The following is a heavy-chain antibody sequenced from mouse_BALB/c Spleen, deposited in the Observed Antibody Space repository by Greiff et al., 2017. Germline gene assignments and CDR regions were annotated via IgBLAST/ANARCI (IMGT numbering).Heavy chain of an antibody. Sequence: VKLQESGPGLVQPSQSLSITCTVSGFSLTSYGVHWVRQSPGKGLEWLGVIWSGGSTDYNAAFISRLSISKDTSKSQIFFKMNSLQANDTAIYYCARSHDSAYYDMDYWGQGTSVTVSS. D-gene: IGHD2-12*01. CDR2: IWSGGST. J-gene: IGHJ4*01. CDR1: GFSLTSYG. CDR3: ARSHDSAYYDMDY. V-gene: IGHV2-2*02.